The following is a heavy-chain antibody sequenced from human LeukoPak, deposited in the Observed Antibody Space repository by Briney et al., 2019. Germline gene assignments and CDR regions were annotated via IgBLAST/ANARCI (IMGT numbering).Heavy chain of an antibody. CDR1: GFTFSRYN. CDR3: ARDAQWLVPEGYYYYMDV. D-gene: IGHD6-19*01. CDR2: ISSRSSYI. V-gene: IGHV3-21*01. Sequence: GGSLRLSCAGSGFTFSRYNMNWFRQAPGKGLERVSSISSRSSYIFYADSVKGRFTTSRDNAKNSLYLQMNSLGAEDTAVYYCARDAQWLVPEGYYYYMDVWGKGTTVTVSS. J-gene: IGHJ6*03.